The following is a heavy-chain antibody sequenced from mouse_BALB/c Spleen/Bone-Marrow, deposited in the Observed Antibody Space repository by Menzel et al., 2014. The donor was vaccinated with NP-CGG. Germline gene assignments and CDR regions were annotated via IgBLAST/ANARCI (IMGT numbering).Heavy chain of an antibody. CDR1: GFTFSSYT. J-gene: IGHJ2*01. CDR2: ISNGGGST. Sequence: EVKLMESGGGLVQPGGSLKLSCAASGFTFSSYTMSWVRQTPEKRLEWVAYISNGGGSTYYPDTVKGRFTISRDNAENTLYLQMSSLKSEDTAMYYCARLITTYFDYWGQGTTLTVSS. D-gene: IGHD1-1*01. V-gene: IGHV5-12-2*01. CDR3: ARLITTYFDY.